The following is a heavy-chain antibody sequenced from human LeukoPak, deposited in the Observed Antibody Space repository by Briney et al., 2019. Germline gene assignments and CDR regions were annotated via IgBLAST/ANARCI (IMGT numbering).Heavy chain of an antibody. D-gene: IGHD2-8*02. CDR1: GFVFSTYW. CDR2: IKPDGTER. J-gene: IGHJ2*01. CDR3: ARVRTEWYIDL. V-gene: IGHV3-7*01. Sequence: GGSLRLSCAASGFVFSTYWVTWVRQAPGMGLEWVANIKPDGTERFYVDSVKGRFTISRDNAKNSLYLQMNSLGAEDTAVYYCARVRTEWYIDLWGRGTLVTVSA.